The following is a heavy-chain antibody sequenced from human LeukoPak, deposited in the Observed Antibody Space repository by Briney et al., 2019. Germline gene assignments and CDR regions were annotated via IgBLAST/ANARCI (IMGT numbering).Heavy chain of an antibody. Sequence: GGSLRLSCAASGFTFSDYYMSWIRQAPGKGLEWVSYISSSSSYTNYADSVKGRFTISRDNAMNSLYLQMNSLRAEDTAVYYCGSVTMVRGVISSGGPHYFDYWGQGTLVTVSS. D-gene: IGHD3-10*01. V-gene: IGHV3-11*06. CDR3: GSVTMVRGVISSGGPHYFDY. J-gene: IGHJ4*02. CDR1: GFTFSDYY. CDR2: ISSSSSYT.